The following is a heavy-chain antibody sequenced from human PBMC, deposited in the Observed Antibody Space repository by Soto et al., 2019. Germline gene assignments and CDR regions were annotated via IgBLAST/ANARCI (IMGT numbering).Heavy chain of an antibody. J-gene: IGHJ6*02. V-gene: IGHV3-30*18. CDR2: ISYDGSNK. Sequence: GGSLRLSCAASGFTFSSYGMHWVRQAPGKGLEWVAVISYDGSNKYYADSVKGRFTISRDNSKNTLYLQMNSLRAEDTAVYYCAKVPSKDRGYSGYDMGYYYYYYGMDVWGQGTTVTVSS. D-gene: IGHD5-12*01. CDR3: AKVPSKDRGYSGYDMGYYYYYYGMDV. CDR1: GFTFSSYG.